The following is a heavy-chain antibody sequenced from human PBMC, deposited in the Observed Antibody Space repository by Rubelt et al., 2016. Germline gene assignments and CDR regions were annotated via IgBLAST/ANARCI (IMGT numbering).Heavy chain of an antibody. Sequence: VRQAPGKGLEWVAVIWNDGSNEEYADSVKGRFTISRDNSKNTLYLQMNSLRVEDTAVYYCARDLYYDSSGYYCLPDYWGQGTLVTVSS. CDR2: IWNDGSNE. D-gene: IGHD3-22*01. J-gene: IGHJ4*02. CDR3: ARDLYYDSSGYYCLPDY. V-gene: IGHV3-33*01.